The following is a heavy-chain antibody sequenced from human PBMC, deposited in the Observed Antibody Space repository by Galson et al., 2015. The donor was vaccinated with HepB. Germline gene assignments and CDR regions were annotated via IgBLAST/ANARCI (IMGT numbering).Heavy chain of an antibody. V-gene: IGHV5-51*03. Sequence: QSGAEVKKPGESLKISCKGSGYSFTSYWIGWVRQMPGKGLEWMGIIYPGDSDTRCSPSFQGQVTISADKSISTAYLQWSSLKASDTAMYYCARRGGACSGGSCYMNYYYGMDVWGQGTTVTVSS. CDR1: GYSFTSYW. D-gene: IGHD2-15*01. J-gene: IGHJ6*02. CDR3: ARRGGACSGGSCYMNYYYGMDV. CDR2: IYPGDSDT.